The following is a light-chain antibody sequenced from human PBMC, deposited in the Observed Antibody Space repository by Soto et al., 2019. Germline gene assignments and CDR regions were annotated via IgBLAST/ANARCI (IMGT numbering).Light chain of an antibody. Sequence: EIVLTQSPATLSLSPGDRATLSCRASQSVGNDLVWYHQKRGQAPRVLIYYASNRATDIPARFSGSGSGTDFTLIISGLEPEDFAFYYCQQRNSWPPTFGGGTRVEIK. V-gene: IGKV3-11*01. CDR1: QSVGND. CDR3: QQRNSWPPT. J-gene: IGKJ4*01. CDR2: YAS.